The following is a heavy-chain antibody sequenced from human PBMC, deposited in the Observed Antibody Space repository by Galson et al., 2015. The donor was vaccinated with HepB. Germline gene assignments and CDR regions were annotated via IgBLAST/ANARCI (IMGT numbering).Heavy chain of an antibody. V-gene: IGHV1-3*01. J-gene: IGHJ4*02. D-gene: IGHD2/OR15-2a*01. Sequence: SVKVSCKASGYTFTSYAMHWVRQAPGQRLEWMGWINAGNGNTKYSQKFQGRVTITRDTSASTAYMELSSLRSEDTAVYYCARSLSSMGGNYFDYWGQGTLVTVSS. CDR3: ARSLSSMGGNYFDY. CDR1: GYTFTSYA. CDR2: INAGNGNT.